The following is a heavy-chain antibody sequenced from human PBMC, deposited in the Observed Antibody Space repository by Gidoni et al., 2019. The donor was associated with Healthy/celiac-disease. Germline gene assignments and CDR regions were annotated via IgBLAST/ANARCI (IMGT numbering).Heavy chain of an antibody. CDR2: IYSSGST. J-gene: IGHJ5*02. CDR3: ARTYYYDSSGYFDWFDP. V-gene: IGHV4-31*03. Sequence: QVQLQESGRGAVKHSQTLSLPCTVPGGPIGRGGYYWSWIRQHPGKGLEWIGYIYSSGSTYYNPSLKSRVTISVDTFKNQFSLKLSSVTAADTAVYYCARTYYYDSSGYFDWFDPWGQGTLVTVSS. CDR1: GGPIGRGGYY. D-gene: IGHD3-22*01.